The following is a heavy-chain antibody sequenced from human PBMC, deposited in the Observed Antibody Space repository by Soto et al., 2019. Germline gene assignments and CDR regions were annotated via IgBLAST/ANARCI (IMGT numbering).Heavy chain of an antibody. CDR3: AKDNGSGCDWLRVGDASDI. CDR1: GFTFSSYG. CDR2: ISYDGSNK. D-gene: IGHD5-12*01. J-gene: IGHJ3*02. Sequence: QVQLVESGGGVVQPGRSLRLSCAASGFTFSSYGMHWVRQAPGKGLEWVAVISYDGSNKYYADSVKGRLTISRDNSKITLYLKMNSLRGEDTAVYYCAKDNGSGCDWLRVGDASDIWGQGTMVTVSS. V-gene: IGHV3-30*18.